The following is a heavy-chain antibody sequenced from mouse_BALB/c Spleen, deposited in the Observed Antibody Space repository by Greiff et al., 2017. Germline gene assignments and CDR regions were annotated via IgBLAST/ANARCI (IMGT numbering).Heavy chain of an antibody. CDR2: ISSGSSTI. V-gene: IGHV5-17*02. CDR3: ARYPRFAY. Sequence: EVQVVESGGGLVQPGGSRKLSCAASGFTFSSFGMHWVRQAPEKGLEWVAYISSGSSTIYYADTVKGRFTISRDNPKNTLFLQMTSLRSEDTAMYYCARYPRFAYWGQGTLVTVSA. CDR1: GFTFSSFG. J-gene: IGHJ3*01.